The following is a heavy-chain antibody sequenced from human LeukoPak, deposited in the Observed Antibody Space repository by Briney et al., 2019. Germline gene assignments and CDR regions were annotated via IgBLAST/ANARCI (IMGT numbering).Heavy chain of an antibody. CDR1: GFTFSSYG. Sequence: GGSLRLSCAASGFTFSSYGMHWVRQAPGKGLEWVAVISYDGSNKYYADSVKGRFTISRDNSKNTLYLQMNSLRAEDTAVYYCAKKRCYSPTLDYWGQGTLVTVSS. CDR2: ISYDGSNK. CDR3: AKKRCYSPTLDY. V-gene: IGHV3-30*18. J-gene: IGHJ4*02. D-gene: IGHD2/OR15-2a*01.